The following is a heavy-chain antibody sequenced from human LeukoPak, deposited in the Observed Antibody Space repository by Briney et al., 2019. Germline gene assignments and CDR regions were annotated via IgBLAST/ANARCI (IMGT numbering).Heavy chain of an antibody. V-gene: IGHV3-30*04. J-gene: IGHJ4*02. CDR2: ISYDGSNK. D-gene: IGHD6-13*01. CDR1: GFTFSSYA. Sequence: GRSLRLSCAASGFTFSSYAMHWVRQAPGKGLEWVAVISYDGSNKYYADSVKGRFTISGDNSKNTLYLQMNSLRAEDTAVYYCARAAYPLSRGMGDYFDYWGQGTLVTVSS. CDR3: ARAAYPLSRGMGDYFDY.